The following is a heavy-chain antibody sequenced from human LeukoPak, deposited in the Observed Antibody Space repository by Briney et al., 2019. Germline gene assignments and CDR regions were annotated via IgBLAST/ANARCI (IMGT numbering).Heavy chain of an antibody. CDR3: ASLNPPYYYYGMDV. CDR1: GGSTSSSSYY. J-gene: IGHJ6*02. Sequence: KASETLSLTCTVSGGSTSSSSYYWGWIRQPPGKGLEWIGRIYYSGSTYYNPSLKSRVTISVDTSKSQFSLKLSSVTAADTAVYYCASLNPPYYYYGMDVWGQGTTVTVSS. CDR2: IYYSGST. V-gene: IGHV4-39*01.